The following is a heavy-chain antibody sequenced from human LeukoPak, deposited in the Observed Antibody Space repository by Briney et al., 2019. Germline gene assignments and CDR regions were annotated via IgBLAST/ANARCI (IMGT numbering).Heavy chain of an antibody. CDR3: ARGIMITFGGVIVNNWFDP. J-gene: IGHJ5*02. CDR1: GGTISSYA. CDR2: IIPIFGTA. D-gene: IGHD3-16*02. V-gene: IGHV1-69*01. Sequence: GASVKVSCKASGGTISSYAISWVRQAPGQGLEWMGGIIPIFGTANYAQKFQGIVTITADESTSTAYMELSSLRSEDTAVYYCARGIMITFGGVIVNNWFDPWGQGTLVTVSS.